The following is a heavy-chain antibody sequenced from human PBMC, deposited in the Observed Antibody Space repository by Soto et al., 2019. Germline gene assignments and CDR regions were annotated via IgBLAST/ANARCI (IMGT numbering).Heavy chain of an antibody. V-gene: IGHV1-8*01. CDR2: MNPNSGNT. CDR3: AGGAIFGDYFYGMDV. J-gene: IGHJ6*02. Sequence: QVQLVQSGAEVKKPGASVKVSCKASGYTFTSYDINWVRQATGQGLEWMGWMNPNSGNTGYALKFKGSVTMTRNTAISTTYLGLGSLRSEDTAVYYCAGGAIFGDYFYGMDVWGQGTAVTVSS. D-gene: IGHD3-3*01. CDR1: GYTFTSYD.